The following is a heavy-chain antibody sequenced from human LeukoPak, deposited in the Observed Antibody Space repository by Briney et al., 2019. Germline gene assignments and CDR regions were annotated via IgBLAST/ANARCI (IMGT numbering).Heavy chain of an antibody. D-gene: IGHD6-13*01. V-gene: IGHV3-30*04. J-gene: IGHJ6*04. CDR2: ISSDGRNE. Sequence: PGGSLRLSCAASGFTFSDYAIHWVRQAPDKGLEWVAVISSDGRNEYYADSVKGRFTISRDNSKNTLYLQMNSLRPEDTAVYYCARGGSSSWYGDCWGKGTTVTVSS. CDR1: GFTFSDYA. CDR3: ARGGSSSWYGDC.